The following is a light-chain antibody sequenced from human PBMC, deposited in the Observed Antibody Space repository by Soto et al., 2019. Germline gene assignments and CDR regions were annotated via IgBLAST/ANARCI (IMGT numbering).Light chain of an antibody. CDR2: GGS. Sequence: EIVLTQSPGTLSLSPGERATLSCRASQSVSSNHLAWYQQKPGQAPRLLIYGGSSRATGTPDRFSGSGSGTDFTLTISRLEPEDFAVYYCQQYGSSPLTFGGGTKVDI. V-gene: IGKV3-20*01. CDR3: QQYGSSPLT. CDR1: QSVSSNH. J-gene: IGKJ4*01.